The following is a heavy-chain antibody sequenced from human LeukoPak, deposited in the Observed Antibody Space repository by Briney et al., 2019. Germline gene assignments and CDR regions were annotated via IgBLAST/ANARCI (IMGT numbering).Heavy chain of an antibody. V-gene: IGHV3-30*04. Sequence: GGSLRLSCAASGFTFSSYAMHWVRQAPGKGLEWVAVISYDGSNKYYADSVKGRFTISRDNSKNTLYLQMNSLRAEDTAVYYCAREGQGEATLDYWGQGTLVTVSS. CDR2: ISYDGSNK. J-gene: IGHJ4*02. CDR3: AREGQGEATLDY. CDR1: GFTFSSYA. D-gene: IGHD5-12*01.